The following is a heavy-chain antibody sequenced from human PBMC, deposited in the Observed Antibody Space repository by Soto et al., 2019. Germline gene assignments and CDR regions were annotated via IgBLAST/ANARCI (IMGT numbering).Heavy chain of an antibody. Sequence: EVQLLESGGGLVQPGGSLRLSCAASGFTFSSYAMSWVRQAPGKGLEWVSAVRGSGGSTYYADSVKGRFTISRDNSKNTLYLQMNSLRAEDTAVYYCAKERFLETQFDYWGQGTLVTVSS. CDR1: GFTFSSYA. CDR2: VRGSGGST. D-gene: IGHD3-3*01. V-gene: IGHV3-23*01. CDR3: AKERFLETQFDY. J-gene: IGHJ4*02.